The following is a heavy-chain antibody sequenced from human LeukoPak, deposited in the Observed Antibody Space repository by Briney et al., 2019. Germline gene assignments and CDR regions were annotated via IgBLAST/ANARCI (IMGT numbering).Heavy chain of an antibody. J-gene: IGHJ4*02. CDR2: INSDGSST. CDR3: ARGAARMVEMGSIISFHY. D-gene: IGHD5-24*01. CDR1: GFTFSSHW. V-gene: IGHV3-74*03. Sequence: GGSLRLSCEASGFTFSSHWMHWVRQAPGKGLVWVSRINSDGSSTTYADSVKGRFTISRDNSKSMLYLQMNSLRAEDTAVYYCARGAARMVEMGSIISFHYWGQGTLVTVSS.